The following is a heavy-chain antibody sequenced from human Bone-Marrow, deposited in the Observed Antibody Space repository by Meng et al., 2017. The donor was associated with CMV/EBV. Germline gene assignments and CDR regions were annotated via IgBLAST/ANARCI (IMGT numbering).Heavy chain of an antibody. CDR1: GFTFSSYG. D-gene: IGHD2-15*01. Sequence: GGSLRLSWAASGFTFSSYGMHWVRQAPGKGLEWVAFIRYDGSNKYYADSVKGRFTISRDNSKNTLYLQMNSLRAEDTAVYYCAKGSDCSGGSCYYYGMDVWGQGTTVTVSS. V-gene: IGHV3-30*02. CDR3: AKGSDCSGGSCYYYGMDV. J-gene: IGHJ6*02. CDR2: IRYDGSNK.